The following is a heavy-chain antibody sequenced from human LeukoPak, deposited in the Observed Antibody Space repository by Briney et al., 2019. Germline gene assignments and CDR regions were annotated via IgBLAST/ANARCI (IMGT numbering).Heavy chain of an antibody. CDR1: GFTFSSYW. J-gene: IGHJ5*02. V-gene: IGHV3-7*01. CDR3: ARDFCSSARCNIRWFDP. Sequence: GGSLRLSCAASGFTFSSYWMSWVRQAPGKGLEWVANIKQDGSEKYYVDSVRGRFTISRDNAKNSLYLQMNSLRAEDTAVYYCARDFCSSARCNIRWFDPWGQGTLVTVSS. D-gene: IGHD2-2*02. CDR2: IKQDGSEK.